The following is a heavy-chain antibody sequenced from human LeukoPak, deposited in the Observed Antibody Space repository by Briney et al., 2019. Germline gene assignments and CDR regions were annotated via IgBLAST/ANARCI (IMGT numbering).Heavy chain of an antibody. J-gene: IGHJ4*02. Sequence: GGSLRLSCAASGFTFRSYAMSWVRQAPGKGVEWVSAISGSGGSTYYADSVKGRFTISRDNSKNRLYVQMKSVRAKDTAVYYCAKGRSMSTLTTYFDYWGQGTLVTVSS. CDR3: AKGRSMSTLTTYFDY. CDR1: GFTFRSYA. V-gene: IGHV3-23*01. CDR2: ISGSGGST. D-gene: IGHD4-17*01.